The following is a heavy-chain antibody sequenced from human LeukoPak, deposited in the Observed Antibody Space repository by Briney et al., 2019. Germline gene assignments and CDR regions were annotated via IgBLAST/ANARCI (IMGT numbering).Heavy chain of an antibody. V-gene: IGHV1-18*01. Sequence: VASVKVSCKASGYTFTSDGISWVRQAPGQGLEWMGWISAYNGNTNYAQKLQGRVTMTTDTSTSTAYMELRSLRSADTAVYYCARESGSYYGSGRPLDYYYYMDVWGKGTTVTVSS. D-gene: IGHD3-10*01. CDR1: GYTFTSDG. CDR3: ARESGSYYGSGRPLDYYYYMDV. CDR2: ISAYNGNT. J-gene: IGHJ6*03.